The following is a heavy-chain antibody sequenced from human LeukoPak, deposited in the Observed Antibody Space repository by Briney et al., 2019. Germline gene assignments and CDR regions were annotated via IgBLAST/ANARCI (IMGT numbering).Heavy chain of an antibody. CDR3: ASGRGYSYGFY. J-gene: IGHJ4*02. CDR1: GFTFSSYW. Sequence: PGGSLGLSCAASGFTFSSYWMSWVRQAPGKGLEWVANIKQDGSEKYYVDSVKGRFTISRDNAKNSLYLQMNSLRAEDTAVYYCASGRGYSYGFYWGQGTLVTVSS. D-gene: IGHD5-18*01. V-gene: IGHV3-7*01. CDR2: IKQDGSEK.